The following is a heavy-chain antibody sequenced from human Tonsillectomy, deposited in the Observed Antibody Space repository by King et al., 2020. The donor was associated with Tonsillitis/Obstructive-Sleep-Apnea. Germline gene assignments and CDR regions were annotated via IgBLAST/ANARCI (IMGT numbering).Heavy chain of an antibody. D-gene: IGHD6-19*01. CDR3: ANAVAGTWAPFDY. V-gene: IGHV3-23*01. CDR2: LSGGGTNT. Sequence: VQLQESGGGLVQPGGSLRLSCAASGFTFSNYAMSWVRQAPGKGPEWVSALSGGGTNTYYADSVKGRVTISRDNSKNTLYLQMNSLRDEDTAIYYCANAVAGTWAPFDYWGQGTLVTVSS. J-gene: IGHJ4*02. CDR1: GFTFSNYA.